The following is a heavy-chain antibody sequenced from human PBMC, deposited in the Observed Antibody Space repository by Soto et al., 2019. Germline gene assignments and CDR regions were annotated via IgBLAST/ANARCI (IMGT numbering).Heavy chain of an antibody. D-gene: IGHD5-12*01. CDR1: GGSISNYY. V-gene: IGHV4-59*01. J-gene: IGHJ6*02. CDR3: ARAYGGFDNGLDV. Sequence: PSETLSLTCTVSGGSISNYYWNWIRQPPGKGLQWIGYIYYSGSADYNPSLKSRVTISIDTSKNQFSLKLTSVIAADTAVYYCARAYGGFDNGLDVWGQGTAVTV. CDR2: IYYSGSA.